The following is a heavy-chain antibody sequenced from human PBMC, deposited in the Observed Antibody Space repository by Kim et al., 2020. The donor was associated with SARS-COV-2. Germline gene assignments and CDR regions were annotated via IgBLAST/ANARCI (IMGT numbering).Heavy chain of an antibody. D-gene: IGHD3-3*02. V-gene: IGHV3-23*01. CDR3: AKKISLDD. Sequence: GNTYYADSWKGLFTISRDNSKTTLNLQMNSLKAEDTAVDYCAKKISLDDWGQGTLVTVSS. J-gene: IGHJ4*02. CDR2: GNT.